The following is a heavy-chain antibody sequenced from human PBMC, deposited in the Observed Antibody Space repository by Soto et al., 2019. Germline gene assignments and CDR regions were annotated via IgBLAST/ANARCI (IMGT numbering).Heavy chain of an antibody. D-gene: IGHD3-9*01. CDR3: TTGGPTLYDISTVYYLVGSHFDY. J-gene: IGHJ4*02. CDR1: EVTFSTAW. CDR2: IKSESDGGTT. Sequence: GGSLRLSCGASEVTFSTAWMSWVRQAPGKGLEWIGRIKSESDGGTTDYAGAGKGRFTISRDDSKNTLYLQMNNLKTEDTAVYYCTTGGPTLYDISTVYYLVGSHFDYWCPGALGTVPS. V-gene: IGHV3-15*01.